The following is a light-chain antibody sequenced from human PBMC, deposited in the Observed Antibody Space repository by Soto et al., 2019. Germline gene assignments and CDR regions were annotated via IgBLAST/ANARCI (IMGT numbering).Light chain of an antibody. V-gene: IGKV3-20*01. CDR3: HQSGPSPRT. CDR2: AAS. Sequence: EIVLTQSPGTLSLSPGERATLSCRASQSVPSNYLAWYQQKPGQAPRLVIYAASSRPTGVPDRFSGSGSGTDFTLTISRMEPEDFAVFSCHQSGPSPRTFGQGTRV. J-gene: IGKJ1*01. CDR1: QSVPSNY.